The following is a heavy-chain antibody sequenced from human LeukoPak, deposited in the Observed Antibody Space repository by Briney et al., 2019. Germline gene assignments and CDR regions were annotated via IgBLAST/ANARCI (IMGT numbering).Heavy chain of an antibody. D-gene: IGHD1-26*01. Sequence: SETLSLTCTVSGGSISSYYWSWIRQPAGKGLEWIGRIYTSGSTNYNPSLKSRVTMSVDTSKNQFSLKLSSVTAADTAVYYCARDRSEWGRQADWFDPWGQGTLVTVSS. J-gene: IGHJ5*02. CDR1: GGSISSYY. CDR2: IYTSGST. V-gene: IGHV4-4*07. CDR3: ARDRSEWGRQADWFDP.